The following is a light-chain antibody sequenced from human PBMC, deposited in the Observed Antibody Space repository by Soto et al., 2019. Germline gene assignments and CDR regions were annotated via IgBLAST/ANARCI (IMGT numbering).Light chain of an antibody. J-gene: IGLJ2*01. V-gene: IGLV2-14*01. Sequence: QSPLTQPASVSGPPGQSITISCTGTSSDVGFYNYVSWYQQHPGIAPKLMIYDVSHRPSGVSNRFSGSKSGNTASLTISGLQAEDEADYYCSSYTSSRTVVFG. CDR3: SSYTSSRTVV. CDR1: SSDVGFYNY. CDR2: DVS.